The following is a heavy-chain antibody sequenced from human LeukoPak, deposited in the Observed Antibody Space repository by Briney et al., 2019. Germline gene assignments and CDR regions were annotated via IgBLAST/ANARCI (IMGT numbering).Heavy chain of an antibody. D-gene: IGHD6-13*01. J-gene: IGHJ4*02. CDR1: GFTFSDYY. CDR3: AKDTNSWPTYFDY. Sequence: PGGSLRLSCAASGFTFSDYYMNWVRQAPGKGLEWVSAISGSGGTTYFADSVKGRFTISRDNSKNTLYLQMKRLRAEDAAVYYCAKDTNSWPTYFDYWGQGILVTVSS. CDR2: ISGSGGTT. V-gene: IGHV3-23*01.